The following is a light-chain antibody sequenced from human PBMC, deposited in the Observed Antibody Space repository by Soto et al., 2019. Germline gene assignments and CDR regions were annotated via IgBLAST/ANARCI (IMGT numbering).Light chain of an antibody. CDR2: DAS. CDR1: QSISSS. CDR3: QRYGSSPLT. V-gene: IGKV3-20*01. J-gene: IGKJ4*01. Sequence: EIVLTQSPAALSLSPGERATLSCRASQSISSSLAWYQQKPGQAPRLLIYDASSRATGFPARFSGSGSGTDFTLTISRLEPEDFAVYYCQRYGSSPLTFGGGTKVDIK.